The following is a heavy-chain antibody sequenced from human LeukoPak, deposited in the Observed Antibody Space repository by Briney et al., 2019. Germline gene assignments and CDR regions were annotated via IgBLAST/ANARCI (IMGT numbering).Heavy chain of an antibody. CDR3: ARSVTGYSYVGGYYYYMDV. Sequence: GGSLRLSCAASGFTFSSYSMNWVRQAPGKGLEWVSSISSSSSYIYYADSVKGRFTISRDNAKNSLYLQMNSLRAEDTAVYYCARSVTGYSYVGGYYYYMDVWGKGTTVTISS. CDR2: ISSSSSYI. D-gene: IGHD5-18*01. V-gene: IGHV3-21*04. CDR1: GFTFSSYS. J-gene: IGHJ6*03.